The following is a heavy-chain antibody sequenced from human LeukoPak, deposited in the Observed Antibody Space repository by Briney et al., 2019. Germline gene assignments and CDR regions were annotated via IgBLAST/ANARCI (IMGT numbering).Heavy chain of an antibody. CDR2: INYSVST. V-gene: IGHV4-39*01. D-gene: IGHD2-2*01. CDR3: ARHLGYCSSTSCYVGWFDP. Sequence: KPSQTLSLTCTVSGGSISSSSYYWGWSRQPRGKGREWIVSINYSVSTYCNPSLKSPVPISVVTSKYQFSLKLSSVPAADTAVYYCARHLGYCSSTSCYVGWFDPWGQGTLVTVSS. J-gene: IGHJ5*02. CDR1: GGSISSSSYY.